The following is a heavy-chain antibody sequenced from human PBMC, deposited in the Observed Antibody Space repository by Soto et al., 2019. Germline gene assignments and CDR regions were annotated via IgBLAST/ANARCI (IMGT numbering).Heavy chain of an antibody. Sequence: GASVKVSCKASGYTSTSYAMHWVRQAPGQRLEWMGWINAGNGNTKYSQKFQGRVTITRDTSASTAYMELSSLRSGDTAVYYCARTRSIAAAGSFDYWGQGTLVTVSS. CDR3: ARTRSIAAAGSFDY. V-gene: IGHV1-3*01. CDR2: INAGNGNT. CDR1: GYTSTSYA. D-gene: IGHD6-13*01. J-gene: IGHJ4*02.